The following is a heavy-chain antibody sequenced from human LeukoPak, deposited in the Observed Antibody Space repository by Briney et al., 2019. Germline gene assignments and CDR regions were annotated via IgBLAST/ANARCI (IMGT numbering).Heavy chain of an antibody. V-gene: IGHV4-59*08. CDR3: ARVVASPDCSSTSCYLRDAFDI. D-gene: IGHD2-2*01. CDR1: GGSISSYY. CDR2: IYYSGST. J-gene: IGHJ3*02. Sequence: SETLSLTCTVSGGSISSYYWSWIRQPPGKGLEWIGYIYYSGSTNYNPSLKSRVTISVDTSKNQFSLKLSSVTAADTAVYYCARVVASPDCSSTSCYLRDAFDIWGQGTMVTVSS.